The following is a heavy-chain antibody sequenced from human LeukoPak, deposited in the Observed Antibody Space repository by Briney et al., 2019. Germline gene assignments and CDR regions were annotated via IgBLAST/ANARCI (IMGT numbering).Heavy chain of an antibody. Sequence: SETLSLTCAVSGYSISSGYYWGWIRQPPGKGLEWIGSIYHSGSTYYNPSLKSRVTISVDTSKNQFSLKLSSMTAADTAVYYCARHVWPAAEFNWFDPWGQGTLVTVSS. CDR3: ARHVWPAAEFNWFDP. V-gene: IGHV4-38-2*01. J-gene: IGHJ5*02. CDR2: IYHSGST. CDR1: GYSISSGYY. D-gene: IGHD2-2*01.